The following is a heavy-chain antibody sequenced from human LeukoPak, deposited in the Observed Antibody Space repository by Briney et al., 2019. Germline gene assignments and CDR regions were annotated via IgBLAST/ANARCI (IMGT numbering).Heavy chain of an antibody. CDR1: GFTLSSHG. Sequence: AGGSLRLSCAASGFTLSSHGMHWVRQAPGKGLEWVAGMWYDGSKEDYADSVKGRFTISRDVSKNTLNLQMNSLRVEDTAMFYCARDLSFGSLDFRGQGTLVTVSS. J-gene: IGHJ4*02. D-gene: IGHD1-26*01. V-gene: IGHV3-33*01. CDR3: ARDLSFGSLDF. CDR2: MWYDGSKE.